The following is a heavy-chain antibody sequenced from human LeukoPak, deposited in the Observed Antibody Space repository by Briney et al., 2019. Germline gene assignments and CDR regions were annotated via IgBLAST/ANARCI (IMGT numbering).Heavy chain of an antibody. CDR2: ISWDGGST. CDR3: AKDFRGYSLSPDYFDY. Sequence: GGSLRLSCAASGFTFDDYTMHWVRQAPGKGLEWVSLISWDGGSTYYADPVKGRFTISRDNSKNSLYLQMNSLRTEDTALYYCAKDFRGYSLSPDYFDYWGQGTLVTVSS. V-gene: IGHV3-43*01. D-gene: IGHD5-18*01. CDR1: GFTFDDYT. J-gene: IGHJ4*02.